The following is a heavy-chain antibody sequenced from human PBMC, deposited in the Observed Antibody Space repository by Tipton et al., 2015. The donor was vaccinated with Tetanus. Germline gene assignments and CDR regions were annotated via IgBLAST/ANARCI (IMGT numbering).Heavy chain of an antibody. J-gene: IGHJ4*02. Sequence: TLSLTCTVSGAFINTYYWSWIRQPQGKGLEWIGKIHYTGNASYDASLKSRVTMSVDTSKSQFSLRLTSVAAADTAVYFCARTGWVGHKPAFDHWGQGLLVTVSS. CDR2: IHYTGNA. D-gene: IGHD3-10*01. V-gene: IGHV4-59*12. CDR3: ARTGWVGHKPAFDH. CDR1: GAFINTYY.